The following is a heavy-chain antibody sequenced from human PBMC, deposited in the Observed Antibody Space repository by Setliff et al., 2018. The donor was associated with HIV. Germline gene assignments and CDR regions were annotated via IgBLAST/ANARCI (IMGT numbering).Heavy chain of an antibody. D-gene: IGHD1-20*01. CDR3: ARDRWGTYNGYLHY. CDR2: ITGTGSGR. CDR1: GFTLSSYS. J-gene: IGHJ4*02. Sequence: GGSLRLSCAASGFTLSSYSMHSVRQAPGKGLEWVPYITGTGSGRDYADSVKGRFTISRDNAKNSLFLQMNNLTVDDTGLYFCARDRWGTYNGYLHYWGRGTLVTVSS. V-gene: IGHV3-48*04.